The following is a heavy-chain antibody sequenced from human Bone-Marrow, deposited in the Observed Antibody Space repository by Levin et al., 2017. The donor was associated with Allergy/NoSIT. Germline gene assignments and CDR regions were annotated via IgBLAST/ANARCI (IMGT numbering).Heavy chain of an antibody. Sequence: SQTLSLTCTVSGGSISSYFWSWIRQPPGKGLEWIGYIYYSGSTNYNPSLRSRVTISVDTSKNQFSLKLSSVTDAETAVYYCARRGALSGGGYSGYDLSHFDYWGQGTLVTVSS. CDR3: ARRGALSGGGYSGYDLSHFDY. V-gene: IGHV4-59*08. J-gene: IGHJ4*02. CDR2: IYYSGST. CDR1: GGSISSYF. D-gene: IGHD5-12*01.